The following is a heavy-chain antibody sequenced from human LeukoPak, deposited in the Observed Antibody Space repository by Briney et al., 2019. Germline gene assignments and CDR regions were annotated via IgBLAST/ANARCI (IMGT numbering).Heavy chain of an antibody. CDR2: INSDGSST. D-gene: IGHD2-2*01. V-gene: IGHV3-74*01. Sequence: GGSLRLSCAASGFTFSSYWMHWVRQAPGKGLVWVSRINSDGSSTSYADSVKGRFTISRDNAKNTLYLQMNSLRAEDTAVYYWARDWEDIVVVPAAIDGMDVWGQGTTVTVSS. CDR1: GFTFSSYW. CDR3: ARDWEDIVVVPAAIDGMDV. J-gene: IGHJ6*02.